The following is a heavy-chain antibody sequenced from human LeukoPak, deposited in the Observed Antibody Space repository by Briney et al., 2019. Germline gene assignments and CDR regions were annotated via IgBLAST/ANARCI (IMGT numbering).Heavy chain of an antibody. J-gene: IGHJ3*02. D-gene: IGHD5-18*01. CDR2: ISSSGSTI. Sequence: GGSLRLSCAASGFTFSDYYMSWIRQAPGKGLEWVSYISSSGSTIYYADSVKGRFTISRDNAKNSLYLQMNSLRAEDTAVYYCARDNTAMSLGDAFDIWGQGTMVTVSS. CDR1: GFTFSDYY. V-gene: IGHV3-11*04. CDR3: ARDNTAMSLGDAFDI.